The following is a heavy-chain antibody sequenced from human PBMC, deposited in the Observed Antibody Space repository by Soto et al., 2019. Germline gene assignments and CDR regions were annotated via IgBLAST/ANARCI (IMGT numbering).Heavy chain of an antibody. J-gene: IGHJ4*02. Sequence: GGSLRLSCAASGFTFSSYTMHWVRQTPGRGLEWVADISYDEGDKYYADSVKGRFTISRDNSKNTLYLQMNSLRAEDTSVYYCARAYDKTGDAYGYWGQGTLVTVSS. V-gene: IGHV3-30-3*01. CDR1: GFTFSSYT. D-gene: IGHD3-22*01. CDR3: ARAYDKTGDAYGY. CDR2: ISYDEGDK.